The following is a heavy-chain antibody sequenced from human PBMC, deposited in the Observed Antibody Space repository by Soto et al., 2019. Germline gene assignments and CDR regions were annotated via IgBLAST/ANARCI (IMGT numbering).Heavy chain of an antibody. V-gene: IGHV3-33*01. CDR1: GFTFSSYG. CDR2: IWFDGSNK. J-gene: IGHJ4*02. D-gene: IGHD3-3*01. CDR3: ARDLDVWSGYYLFDY. Sequence: QVQLVESGGGVVQPGRSLRLSCAASGFTFSSYGMHWVRQAPGKGLEWVAVIWFDGSNKYYADSVKSRFTISRDNSKNTLYLQMNSLRAEDTAIYYCARDLDVWSGYYLFDYWGQGTLVTVSS.